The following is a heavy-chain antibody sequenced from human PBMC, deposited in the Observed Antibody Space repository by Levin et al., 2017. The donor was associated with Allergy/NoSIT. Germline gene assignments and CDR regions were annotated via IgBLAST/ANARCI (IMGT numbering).Heavy chain of an antibody. D-gene: IGHD3-9*01. CDR3: ARRYFDWSEYYYYYYMDV. V-gene: IGHV4-30-4*01. CDR1: GGSISSGDYY. CDR2: IYYSGST. Sequence: PSETLSLTCTVSGGSISSGDYYWSWIRQPPGKGLEWIGYIYYSGSTYYNPSLKSRVTISVDTSKNQFSLKLSSVTAADTAVYYCARRYFDWSEYYYYYYMDVWGKGTTVTVSS. J-gene: IGHJ6*03.